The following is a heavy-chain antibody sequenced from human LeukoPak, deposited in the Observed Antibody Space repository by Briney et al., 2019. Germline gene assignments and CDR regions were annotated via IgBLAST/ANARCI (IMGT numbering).Heavy chain of an antibody. V-gene: IGHV4-34*01. J-gene: IGHJ4*02. Sequence: SETLSLTCAVYGGSFSGYYWSWIRQPPGKGLEWIGEINHSGSTNYNPSLKSRVTISVDTSKNQFSLKLSSVTAADTAVYYCARGLYSNPIIGFDYWGQETLVTVSS. CDR3: ARGLYSNPIIGFDY. CDR1: GGSFSGYY. CDR2: INHSGST. D-gene: IGHD4-11*01.